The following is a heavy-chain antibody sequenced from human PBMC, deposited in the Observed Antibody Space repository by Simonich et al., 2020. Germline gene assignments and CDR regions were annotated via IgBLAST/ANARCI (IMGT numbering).Heavy chain of an antibody. Sequence: QVQLVQSGAEGKKPGASVKVSCKASGYTFTGYYMHWVRQAPGQGLEWMEWINPNNGGKNDARKFQGRVTRTRDTSISTAYMELSRLRSDDTAVYYCARDLRGSYYYYYMDVWGKGTTVTVSS. CDR1: GYTFTGYY. CDR3: ARDLRGSYYYYYMDV. D-gene: IGHD1-26*01. J-gene: IGHJ6*03. CDR2: INPNNGGK. V-gene: IGHV1-2*02.